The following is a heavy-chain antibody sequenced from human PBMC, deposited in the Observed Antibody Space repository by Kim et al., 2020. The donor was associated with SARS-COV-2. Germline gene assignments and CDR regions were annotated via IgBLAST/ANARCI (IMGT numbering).Heavy chain of an antibody. D-gene: IGHD3-16*01. CDR1: GGSIRTTNYY. CDR3: AGHKSGGSIYTFGEFD. CDR2: IYYSGST. V-gene: IGHV4-39*01. J-gene: IGHJ4*01. Sequence: SETLSLTCTVSGGSIRTTNYYGSWIRQPPGKWLEWIASIYYSGSTYYNPSLKSRVTMSVDTSKNQFSLKLSSVTAADTAVYYCAGHKSGGSIYTFGEFD.